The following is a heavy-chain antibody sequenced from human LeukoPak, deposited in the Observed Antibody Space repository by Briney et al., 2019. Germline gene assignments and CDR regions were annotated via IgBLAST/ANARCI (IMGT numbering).Heavy chain of an antibody. V-gene: IGHV3-11*01. J-gene: IGHJ4*02. CDR1: GFTFSDYY. D-gene: IGHD3-10*01. CDR2: ISSSGSTI. Sequence: GGSLRLSCAASGFTFSDYYMSWIRQAPGKGLEWVSYISSSGSTIYYADSVKGRFTISRDNAKNSLYLQMNSLRAEDAAVYYCARERRVRGVIRYFDYWGQGTLVTVSS. CDR3: ARERRVRGVIRYFDY.